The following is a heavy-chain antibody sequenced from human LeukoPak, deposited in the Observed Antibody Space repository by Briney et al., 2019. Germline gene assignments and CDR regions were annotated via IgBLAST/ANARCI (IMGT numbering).Heavy chain of an antibody. J-gene: IGHJ3*02. CDR1: GYSLSDLS. CDR3: ATDRLEIYALHI. D-gene: IGHD1-1*01. Sequence: GASVKVSCRVSGYSLSDLSIHWVRHVAAKGLEWMGGFEPEEGAHGETIFAQRFEDRLTLTEDTSADTAYMELVRLTSEDTAVYYCATDRLEIYALHIWGQGTAVTVSS. CDR2: FEPEEGAHGET. V-gene: IGHV1-24*01.